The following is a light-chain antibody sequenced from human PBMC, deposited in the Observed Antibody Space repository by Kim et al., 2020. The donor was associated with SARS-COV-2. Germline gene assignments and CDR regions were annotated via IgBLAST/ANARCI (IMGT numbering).Light chain of an antibody. J-gene: IGLJ2*01. V-gene: IGLV2-14*03. CDR1: NSDVGGYNF. CDR3: SSYTSSSTLVV. Sequence: QSALTQPASVSGSPGQSITIFCTGTNSDVGGYNFVSWYQQHPGKAPKLIIYDVSNRPSGVSYRFSGSKSGNTASLIISGLQAEDEADYYCSSYTSSSTLVVLGGGTQLTVL. CDR2: DVS.